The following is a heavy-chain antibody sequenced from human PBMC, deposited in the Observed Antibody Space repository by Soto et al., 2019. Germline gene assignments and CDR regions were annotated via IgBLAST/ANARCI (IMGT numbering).Heavy chain of an antibody. D-gene: IGHD1-1*01. Sequence: EVQLEQSGGGLVQPGESLRLPCAAPGFVCSVYYMHWVRQVSAKAPVWVARISDDGKNTTYADSVKGRFTISRDNAKDTLYLQMSNFRPEDTAVYYCTRGPRPSSIGTGAYWGRGTQVTVSS. CDR1: GFVCSVYY. V-gene: IGHV3-74*03. J-gene: IGHJ4*02. CDR2: ISDDGKNT. CDR3: TRGPRPSSIGTGAY.